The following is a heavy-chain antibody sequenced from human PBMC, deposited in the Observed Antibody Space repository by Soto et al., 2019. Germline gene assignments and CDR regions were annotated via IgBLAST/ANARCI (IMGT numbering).Heavy chain of an antibody. J-gene: IGHJ4*02. CDR3: ARGVVVAANGHDY. CDR2: IYYSGST. D-gene: IGHD2-15*01. Sequence: QVQLQESGPGLVKPSQTLSLTCTVSGGSISSGDYYWSWIRQPPGKGLGWIGYIYYSGSTYYNPSLKSRVTISVDTSKNQFSLKLSSVTAADTAVYYCARGVVVAANGHDYWGQGTLVTVSS. V-gene: IGHV4-30-4*01. CDR1: GGSISSGDYY.